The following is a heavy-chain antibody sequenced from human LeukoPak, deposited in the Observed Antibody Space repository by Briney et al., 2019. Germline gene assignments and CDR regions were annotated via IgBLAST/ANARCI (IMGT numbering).Heavy chain of an antibody. D-gene: IGHD6-13*01. CDR2: ISSSSSYI. Sequence: GGSLRLSCAASGFTFSSYWMNWVRQAPGKGLEWVSSISSSSSYIYYADSVKGRFTISRDNAKNSLYLQMNSLRAEDTAVYYCARVGRRQLVNNWFDPWGQGTLVTVSS. J-gene: IGHJ5*02. CDR3: ARVGRRQLVNNWFDP. CDR1: GFTFSSYW. V-gene: IGHV3-21*01.